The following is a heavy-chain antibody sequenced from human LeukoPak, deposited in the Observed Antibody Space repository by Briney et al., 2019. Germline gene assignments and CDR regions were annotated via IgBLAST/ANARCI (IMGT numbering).Heavy chain of an antibody. CDR2: IIPLFGKA. D-gene: IGHD1-1*01. CDR1: GGTFSSSA. J-gene: IGHJ4*02. Sequence: SVKVSCKTSGGTFSSSAISWVRQAPGQGLEWMGGIIPLFGKANYAQKFRGRVTITADESTSTVYMEMSSLTSDDTAVYYCARGGGGYNCNDVPDFWGQGTLVTVSS. CDR3: ARGGGGYNCNDVPDF. V-gene: IGHV1-69*01.